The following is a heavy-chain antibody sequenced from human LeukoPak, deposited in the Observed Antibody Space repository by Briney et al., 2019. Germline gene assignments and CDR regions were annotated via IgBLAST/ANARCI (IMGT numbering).Heavy chain of an antibody. CDR1: GFTFGKYW. Sequence: GGSLKLSCVASGFTFGKYWMSWVRQAPGKGLEWVANIKLDGSEKNYVDSVKGRFTISRDNTKNSLYLQMNSLRAEDTAVFYCARDQYDTWSQRGNFDSWGQGTLVIVSS. CDR2: IKLDGSEK. CDR3: ARDQYDTWSQRGNFDS. J-gene: IGHJ4*02. V-gene: IGHV3-7*03. D-gene: IGHD3-3*01.